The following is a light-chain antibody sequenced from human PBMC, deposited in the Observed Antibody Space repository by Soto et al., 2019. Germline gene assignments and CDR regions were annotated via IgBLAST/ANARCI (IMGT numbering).Light chain of an antibody. J-gene: IGKJ5*01. CDR2: GAS. CDR1: QSISSH. Sequence: EIVMTQSPDTLSVSPGERATLSCRASQSISSHLAWYQQRPGQPPRLLIHGASTRATGIPARFSGAGSGTEFTLTISSLQSEDFAVYYCQQYNNWPPITFGQGTRLEIK. CDR3: QQYNNWPPIT. V-gene: IGKV3-15*01.